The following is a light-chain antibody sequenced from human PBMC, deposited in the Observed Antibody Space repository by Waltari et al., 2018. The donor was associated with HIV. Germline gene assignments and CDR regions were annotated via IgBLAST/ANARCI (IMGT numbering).Light chain of an antibody. CDR1: SSDLRDYNS. V-gene: IGLV2-14*03. CDR3: ASYISSASPE. Sequence: QPALTQPASVSGSPGQSITISCAGTSSDLRDYNSVSWYQHHPVKVPQVIIYDVSNRPSGVSGRFSGSISANAASLTISGRQPEDEADYFCASYISSASPEFGGGTKVTVL. J-gene: IGLJ3*02. CDR2: DVS.